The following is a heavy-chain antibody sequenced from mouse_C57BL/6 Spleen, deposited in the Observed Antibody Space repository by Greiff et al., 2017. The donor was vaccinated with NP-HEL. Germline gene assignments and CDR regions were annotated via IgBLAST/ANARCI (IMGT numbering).Heavy chain of an antibody. J-gene: IGHJ2*01. V-gene: IGHV5-16*01. CDR1: GFTFSDYY. CDR3: ARGPFTMVLDY. CDR2: INYDGSST. D-gene: IGHD1-1*02. Sequence: EVMLVESEGGLVQPGSSMKLSCTASGFTFSDYYMAWVRQVPEKGLEWVANINYDGSSTYYLDSLKSRFIISRDNAKNILYLQMSSLKSEDTATYYCARGPFTMVLDYWGQGTTLTVSS.